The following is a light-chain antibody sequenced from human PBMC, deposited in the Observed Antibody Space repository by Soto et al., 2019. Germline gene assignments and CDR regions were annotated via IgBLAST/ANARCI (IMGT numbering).Light chain of an antibody. Sequence: DIQLTQSPSSLSASVGDRVTITCRAGQGLISYLSWYQQKAGQAPRLLIEGSSSSISGGPPRFRGSGSGTDFTLTISSLQPEDFTTYYCQQTYSAPITLGQGTRLEIK. CDR2: GSS. CDR1: QGLISY. CDR3: QQTYSAPIT. J-gene: IGKJ5*01. V-gene: IGKV1-39*01.